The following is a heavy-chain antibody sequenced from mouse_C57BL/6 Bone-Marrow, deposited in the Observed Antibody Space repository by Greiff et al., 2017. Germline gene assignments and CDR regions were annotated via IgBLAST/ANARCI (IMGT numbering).Heavy chain of an antibody. Sequence: DVQLQESGPGLVKPSQSLSLTCSVTGYSITSGYYWNWIRQFPGNKLEWMGYISYDGSNNYNPSLKNRISITRDTSKNQFFLKLNSVTTEDTATYYCAHYAYWGQGTLVTVSA. CDR2: ISYDGSN. CDR3: AHYAY. D-gene: IGHD1-1*01. J-gene: IGHJ3*01. CDR1: GYSITSGYY. V-gene: IGHV3-6*01.